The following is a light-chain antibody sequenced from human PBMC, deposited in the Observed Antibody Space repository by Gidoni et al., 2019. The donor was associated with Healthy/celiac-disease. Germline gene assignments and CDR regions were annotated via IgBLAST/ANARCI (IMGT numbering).Light chain of an antibody. Sequence: AIRMTQSPSSFSASTGDRVTITCRASQGISSYLAWYQQKPGKAPKLLIYAASTLQSGVPSRFSGSGSGTDFTLTISCLQSEDFATYYCQQYYSYPPTFGQXTKLGIK. V-gene: IGKV1-8*01. J-gene: IGKJ2*01. CDR1: QGISSY. CDR3: QQYYSYPPT. CDR2: AAS.